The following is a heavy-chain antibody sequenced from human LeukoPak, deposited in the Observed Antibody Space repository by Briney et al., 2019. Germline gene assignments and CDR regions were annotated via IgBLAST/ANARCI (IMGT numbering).Heavy chain of an antibody. CDR3: AKIAGRYCSGGSCEVDY. D-gene: IGHD2-15*01. Sequence: GGSLRLSCEASGFTFSSYAMSWVRQAPGKGLEWVSVISGSGGSTNYTDSVKGRFTISRDNSKNTLYVQMNSLRAEDTAVYYCAKIAGRYCSGGSCEVDYWGQGTLVTVSS. J-gene: IGHJ4*02. CDR1: GFTFSSYA. V-gene: IGHV3-23*01. CDR2: ISGSGGST.